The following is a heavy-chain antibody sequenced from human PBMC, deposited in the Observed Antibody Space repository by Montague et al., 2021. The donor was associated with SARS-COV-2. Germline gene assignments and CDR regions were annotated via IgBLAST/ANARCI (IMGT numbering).Heavy chain of an antibody. D-gene: IGHD6-6*01. V-gene: IGHV3-13*01. Sequence: SLRLSCAASGFIISVYDMHWVRQVTGKGLEWVSAIGTRGDTYYPDSVKGRFTMSRENAENTLYLQMSSLRAGDTAVYYCARAPPYSSASWGYYGMDVWGQGTTVTVSS. CDR2: IGTRGDT. CDR1: GFIISVYD. CDR3: ARAPPYSSASWGYYGMDV. J-gene: IGHJ6*02.